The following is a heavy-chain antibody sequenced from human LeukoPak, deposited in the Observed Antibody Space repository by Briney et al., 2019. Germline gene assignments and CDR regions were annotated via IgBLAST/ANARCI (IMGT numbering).Heavy chain of an antibody. D-gene: IGHD6-13*01. Sequence: GGSLRLSCAASGFTFSSYAMSWVRQAPGKGLEWVSAISGSGGSTYYADSVKGRFTISRDNAKNSLYLQMNSLRAEDTAVYYCARGAIAAGPNDYWGQGTLVTVSS. CDR1: GFTFSSYA. J-gene: IGHJ4*02. CDR2: ISGSGGST. V-gene: IGHV3-23*01. CDR3: ARGAIAAGPNDY.